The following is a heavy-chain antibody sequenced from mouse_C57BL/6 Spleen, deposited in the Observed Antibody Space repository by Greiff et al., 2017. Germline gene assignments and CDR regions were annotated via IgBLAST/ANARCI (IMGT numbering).Heavy chain of an antibody. J-gene: IGHJ2*01. Sequence: VQLKESGAELVRPGSSVKMSCKTSGYTFTSYGINWVKQRPGQGLEWIGYIYIGNGYTEYNEKFKGKATLTSDTSSSTAYMQLSSLTSEDSAIYFCARSLYYDYEGYYFDYWGQGTTLTVSS. CDR2: IYIGNGYT. V-gene: IGHV1-58*01. CDR3: ARSLYYDYEGYYFDY. CDR1: GYTFTSYG. D-gene: IGHD2-4*01.